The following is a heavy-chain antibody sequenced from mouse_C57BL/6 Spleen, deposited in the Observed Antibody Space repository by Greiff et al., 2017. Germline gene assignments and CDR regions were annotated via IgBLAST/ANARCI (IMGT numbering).Heavy chain of an antibody. CDR2: IDPNSGGT. CDR3: AIENYDDYSYAMDY. Sequence: VQLQQSGAELVKPGASVKLSCKASGYTFTSYWMNWVKQRPGRGLEWIGRIDPNSGGTKYTEKFKSKATLTVDKPANTAYMQLSSLTSEDSSVYYGAIENYDDYSYAMDYWGQGTSVTVSS. V-gene: IGHV1-72*01. CDR1: GYTFTSYW. D-gene: IGHD2-3*01. J-gene: IGHJ4*01.